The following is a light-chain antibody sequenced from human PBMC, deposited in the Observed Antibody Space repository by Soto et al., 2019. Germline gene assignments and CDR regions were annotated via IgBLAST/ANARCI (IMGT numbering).Light chain of an antibody. Sequence: EIVLTQSPDTLSLSPGDRATLSCRPSQSVSRTHLAWYQQRRGQAPRLLIYGASNRPGGIPDRFSGSGSGTDFTLTISSLEPEDFAVYYCQHYGTSPYTFGQGTKLAIK. CDR2: GAS. J-gene: IGKJ2*01. CDR1: QSVSRTH. CDR3: QHYGTSPYT. V-gene: IGKV3-20*01.